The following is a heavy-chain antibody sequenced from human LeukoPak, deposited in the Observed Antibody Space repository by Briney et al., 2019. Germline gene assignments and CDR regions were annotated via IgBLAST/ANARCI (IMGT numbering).Heavy chain of an antibody. V-gene: IGHV4-61*02. CDR2: MSSSGIS. Sequence: SETLSLTCTVSNGSISSGTYFWSWIRQPAGKGLEWIGRMSSSGISTYSPSLKSRVTISIDTSKNQFSLKLSSVTAADTAVYYCARNYYDILTASPAYYMDVWGKGTTVTISS. J-gene: IGHJ6*03. D-gene: IGHD3-9*01. CDR1: NGSISSGTYF. CDR3: ARNYYDILTASPAYYMDV.